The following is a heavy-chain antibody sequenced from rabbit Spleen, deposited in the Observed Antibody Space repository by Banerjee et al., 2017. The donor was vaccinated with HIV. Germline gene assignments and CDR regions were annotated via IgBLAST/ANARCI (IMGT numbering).Heavy chain of an antibody. J-gene: IGHJ4*01. V-gene: IGHV1S40*01. CDR1: GFDFSSSDY. CDR3: ARDLAGVIGWNFYL. Sequence: QSLEESGGDLVKPGASLTLTCTASGFDFSSSDYMCWVRQAPGKGLEWISCIYAGSSGFTYSATWAKGRFTISRTSSTTVTLRMTSLTAADRATYFCARDLAGVIGWNFYLWGPGTLVTVS. CDR2: IYAGSSGFT. D-gene: IGHD4-1*01.